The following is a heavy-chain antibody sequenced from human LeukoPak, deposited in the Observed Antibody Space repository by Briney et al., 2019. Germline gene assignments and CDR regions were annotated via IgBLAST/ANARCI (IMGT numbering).Heavy chain of an antibody. CDR1: GSSGTTNY. V-gene: IGHV3-21*01. D-gene: IGHD1-26*01. J-gene: IGHJ3*02. CDR3: ASSGSYESDAFDI. CDR2: ISSSRSYI. Sequence: PGGSLRLSCAASGSSGTTNYMSWVRQAPGKGLEWVSFISSSRSYIYYADSVKGRFTISRDNAKNSLYLQMNSLRAEDTAVYYCASSGSYESDAFDIWGQGTMVTVSS.